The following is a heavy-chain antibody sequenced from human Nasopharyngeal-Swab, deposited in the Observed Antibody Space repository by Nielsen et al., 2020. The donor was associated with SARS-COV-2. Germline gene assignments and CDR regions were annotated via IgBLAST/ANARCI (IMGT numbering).Heavy chain of an antibody. D-gene: IGHD4-11*01. CDR3: ARDYSFSYGMDV. CDR1: GGSIGSYF. V-gene: IGHV4-59*01. Sequence: SETLSLTCTVSGGSIGSYFWSWIRQPPGKGLEWIGYMYHSGNTNYNPSLKSRVTISVDTSKNQFSLKLSSVTAADTAVYYCARDYSFSYGMDVWGQGTTVTVSS. CDR2: MYHSGNT. J-gene: IGHJ6*02.